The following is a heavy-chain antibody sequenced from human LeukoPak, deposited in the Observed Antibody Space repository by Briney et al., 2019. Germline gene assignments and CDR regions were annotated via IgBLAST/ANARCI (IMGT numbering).Heavy chain of an antibody. CDR3: ARMYYDFWSGYYHDY. V-gene: IGHV3-7*03. J-gene: IGHJ4*02. CDR2: IKQDGSEK. CDR1: GFTFSNYW. Sequence: PGGSLRLSCAASGFTFSNYWMSWVRQAPGKGLEWVANIKQDGSEKYYVDSVRGRFTISRDNAKNSLYLQMNSLRVDDTAVYYCARMYYDFWSGYYHDYWGQGTLVTFSS. D-gene: IGHD3-3*01.